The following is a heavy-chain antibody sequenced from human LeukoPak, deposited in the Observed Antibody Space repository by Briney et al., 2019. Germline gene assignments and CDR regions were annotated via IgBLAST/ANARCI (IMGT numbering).Heavy chain of an antibody. CDR1: GYTFTNFG. D-gene: IGHD6-19*01. CDR3: ASGGWYT. V-gene: IGHV1-69*13. Sequence: EASVKVSCKASGYTFTNFGISWVRQAPGQGLEWMGGIIPIFGTANYAQKFQGRVTITADESTSTAYMELNSLRSEDTAVCYCASGGWYTWGQGTLVTVSS. CDR2: IIPIFGTA. J-gene: IGHJ5*02.